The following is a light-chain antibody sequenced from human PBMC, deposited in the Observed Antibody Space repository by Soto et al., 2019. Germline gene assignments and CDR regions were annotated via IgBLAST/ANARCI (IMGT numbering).Light chain of an antibody. CDR2: GAS. J-gene: IGKJ1*01. Sequence: EIVLTQSPGTLSLSPGERATLSCRASQSLRSSSLAWYQQRPGQAPRLLIYGASTRATGIPDRFSGSGSGTDFTLTISRLEPEDFAVYFCQQNGGSPRTFGQGTKV. CDR3: QQNGGSPRT. CDR1: QSLRSSS. V-gene: IGKV3-20*01.